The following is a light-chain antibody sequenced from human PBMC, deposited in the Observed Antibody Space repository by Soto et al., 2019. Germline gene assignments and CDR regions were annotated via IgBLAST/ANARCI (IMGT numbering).Light chain of an antibody. J-gene: IGKJ4*01. CDR3: QQYDKWPLT. CDR1: QSVNSH. V-gene: IGKV3-15*01. Sequence: EIVVTQSPATLSVSPGERATLSCRASQSVNSHLAWYQQKPGQAPRLLFYRASSRATGIPARFSASGSGTEFTLTISSLQSEDFALYHCQQYDKWPLTFGGGTKVEIK. CDR2: RAS.